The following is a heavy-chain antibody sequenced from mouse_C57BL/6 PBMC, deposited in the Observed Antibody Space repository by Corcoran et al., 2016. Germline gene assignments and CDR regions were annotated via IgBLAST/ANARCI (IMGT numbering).Heavy chain of an antibody. Sequence: QVQLQQSGPELVKPGASVKLSCKASGYTFTTYGMSWVKQAPGKGLKWMGWINTYSGVPTYADDFKGRFAFSLETSASTAYLQINNLKNEDTATYFCAREVTTEAWFAYWGQGTLVTVSA. J-gene: IGHJ3*01. CDR1: GYTFTTYG. D-gene: IGHD2-2*01. V-gene: IGHV9-3*01. CDR2: INTYSGVP. CDR3: AREVTTEAWFAY.